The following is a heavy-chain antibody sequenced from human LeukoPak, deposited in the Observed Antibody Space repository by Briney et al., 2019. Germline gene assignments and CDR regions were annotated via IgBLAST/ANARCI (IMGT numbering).Heavy chain of an antibody. Sequence: PGGSLRLSCAASGFTFSSYWMSWVRQAPGKGLEWVANIKQDGSEKYYVDSVKGRFTISRDNAKNSLYLQMNSLRAEDTAVYYCARALLLLRFLEWSFGPGGNWFDPWGQGTLVTVSS. CDR1: GFTFSSYW. CDR3: ARALLLLRFLEWSFGPGGNWFDP. V-gene: IGHV3-7*01. J-gene: IGHJ5*02. D-gene: IGHD3-3*01. CDR2: IKQDGSEK.